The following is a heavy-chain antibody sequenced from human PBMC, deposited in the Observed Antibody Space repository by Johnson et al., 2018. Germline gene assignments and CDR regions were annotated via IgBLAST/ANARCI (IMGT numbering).Heavy chain of an antibody. J-gene: IGHJ3*02. CDR2: ISYDGSKK. CDR3: AKADAFDI. V-gene: IGHV3-30*18. Sequence: QVQLVETGGGVVQPGRSLRLSCAASGFTFSSYGIHWVRQAPGKGLEWVAVISYDGSKKYYADSVKGRFTISRDNSKNTLYLQMNSLRAGDPAVYYCAKADAFDIWGQGTMVTVSS. CDR1: GFTFSSYG.